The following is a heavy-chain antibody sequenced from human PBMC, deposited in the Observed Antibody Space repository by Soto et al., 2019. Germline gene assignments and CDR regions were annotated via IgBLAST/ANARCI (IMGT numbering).Heavy chain of an antibody. V-gene: IGHV3-7*01. J-gene: IGHJ6*02. Sequence: EVQLVESGGGLVQPGGTLRLSCAASGFIFSRYWMSWVRQAPGKGLEWVANIKQDGSEKYYVDSVKGRFTMSRDNAKNSVYVQMNSLRAEDTAVYYCARIHSSRFLDVWGQGTTVTVSS. CDR2: IKQDGSEK. CDR3: ARIHSSRFLDV. D-gene: IGHD6-13*01. CDR1: GFIFSRYW.